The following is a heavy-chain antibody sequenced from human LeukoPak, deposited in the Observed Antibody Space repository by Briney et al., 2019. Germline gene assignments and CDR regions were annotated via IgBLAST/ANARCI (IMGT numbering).Heavy chain of an antibody. V-gene: IGHV3-23*01. Sequence: GGSLRLSCAASGFTFSSYAMSWVRQAPGKGLEWVSAISGSGGSTYYADSVKGRFTISRDNSKNSLYLQMNSLRAEDTAVYYCARGVGNYYDSSGSAWGQGTLVTVSS. CDR1: GFTFSSYA. D-gene: IGHD3-22*01. CDR2: ISGSGGST. J-gene: IGHJ5*02. CDR3: ARGVGNYYDSSGSA.